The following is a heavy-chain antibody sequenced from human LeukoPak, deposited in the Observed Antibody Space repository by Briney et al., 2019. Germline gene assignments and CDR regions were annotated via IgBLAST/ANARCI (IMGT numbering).Heavy chain of an antibody. D-gene: IGHD3-10*01. CDR2: IRYDGSNK. Sequence: GGSLRLPCAASGFTFSSYGMHWVREAPGKGLEWVAFIRYDGSNKYYADSVKGRFTISRDNSKNTLYLQMNSLRAEDTAVYYCAKDRMVRGVIILGSSYFDYWGQGTLVTVSS. CDR1: GFTFSSYG. V-gene: IGHV3-30*02. J-gene: IGHJ4*02. CDR3: AKDRMVRGVIILGSSYFDY.